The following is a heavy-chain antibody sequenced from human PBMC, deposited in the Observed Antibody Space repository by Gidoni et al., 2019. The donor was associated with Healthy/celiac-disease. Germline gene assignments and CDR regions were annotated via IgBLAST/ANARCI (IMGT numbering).Heavy chain of an antibody. CDR1: GFPFSSYG. Sequence: QVQLVESGGGVVQPGRSLRLSCAASGFPFSSYGMHWVRQAPGKGLEWVAVIWYDGSNKYYADSVKGRFTISRDNSKNTLYLQMNSLRAEDTAVYYCARDLSSSPELDYWGQGTLVTVSS. CDR3: ARDLSSSPELDY. CDR2: IWYDGSNK. J-gene: IGHJ4*02. V-gene: IGHV3-33*01. D-gene: IGHD6-6*01.